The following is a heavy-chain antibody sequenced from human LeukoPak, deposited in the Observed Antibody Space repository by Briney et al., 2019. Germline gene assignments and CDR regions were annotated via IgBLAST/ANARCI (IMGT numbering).Heavy chain of an antibody. CDR1: GGSFSGYY. CDR3: ARESPYYYYGMDV. J-gene: IGHJ6*02. V-gene: IGHV4-34*01. Sequence: SETLSLTCAVYGGSFSGYYWSWIRQPPGKGLEWIGEINHSGSTNYNPSLKSRVTISVDTSKNQFSLKLSSVTAADTAVYYCARESPYYYYGMDVRGQGTTVTVSS. CDR2: INHSGST.